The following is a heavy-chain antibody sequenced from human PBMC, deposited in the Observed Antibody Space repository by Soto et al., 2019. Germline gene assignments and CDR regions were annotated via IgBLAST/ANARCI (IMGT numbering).Heavy chain of an antibody. D-gene: IGHD2-15*01. CDR3: GRDDVLCDGGRCYGVPLDV. J-gene: IGHJ6*04. V-gene: IGHV3-66*01. CDR2: IQSGGPT. Sequence: GGSLRLSCAASGFTVSSKYMSWVRQAPGKGLEWVSLIQSGGPTYYADSVKGRFTISRDTSENTVHLQMDSLRAEDTGVYYCGRDDVLCDGGRCYGVPLDVWGEGTTVTVSS. CDR1: GFTVSSKY.